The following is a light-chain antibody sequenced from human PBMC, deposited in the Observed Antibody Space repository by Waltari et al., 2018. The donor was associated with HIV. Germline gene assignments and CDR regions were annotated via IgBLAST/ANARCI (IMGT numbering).Light chain of an antibody. J-gene: IGKJ1*01. CDR2: WAS. CDR3: QQYYSPPPT. Sequence: DVVMPQSPDVLAVSLGERATIHCKSSNNVFYTSSGKNYIAWYQQRPGQSPKLLIYWASTRESGVSVRFSGGGSGTNFNLTISSVQAEDVADYFCQQYYSPPPTFGRGTKVEI. CDR1: NNVFYTSSGKNY. V-gene: IGKV4-1*01.